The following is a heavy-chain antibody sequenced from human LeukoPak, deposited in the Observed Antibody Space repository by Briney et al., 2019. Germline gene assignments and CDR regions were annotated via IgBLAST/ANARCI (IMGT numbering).Heavy chain of an antibody. CDR2: VNPLNGGT. V-gene: IGHV1-2*02. CDR1: GYTFNDYF. CDR3: ATGPRASDAFDL. D-gene: IGHD7-27*01. J-gene: IGHJ3*01. Sequence: AAVKVSCKASGYTFNDYFLHWVRQAPGQGLEWMGWVNPLNGGTNYAQNFQGRVTMTRDTSISTAYLELSRLRSDDTAVYYCATGPRASDAFDLWGQGTLVTVSS.